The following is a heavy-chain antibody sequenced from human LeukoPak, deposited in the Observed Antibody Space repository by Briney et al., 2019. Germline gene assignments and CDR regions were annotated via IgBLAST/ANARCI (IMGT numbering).Heavy chain of an antibody. J-gene: IGHJ4*02. CDR3: ARVRYCSSTSCYLSDY. D-gene: IGHD2-2*01. CDR2: IIPIFGTA. Sequence: SVKASCEASGGTFSSYAISWVRQAPGQGLEWMGGIIPIFGTANYAQKFQGRGTITADESTSTAYMELSSLRSEDTAVYYCARVRYCSSTSCYLSDYWGQGTLVTVSS. CDR1: GGTFSSYA. V-gene: IGHV1-69*01.